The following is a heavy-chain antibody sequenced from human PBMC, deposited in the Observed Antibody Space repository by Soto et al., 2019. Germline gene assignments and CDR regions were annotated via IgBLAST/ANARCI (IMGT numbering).Heavy chain of an antibody. CDR1: GGSISSGDYY. Sequence: SETLSLTCTVSGGSISSGDYYWTWIRQPPGKGLEWIGFIFYTGSPYYNPSLKSRVAISVDTSKNQFSLNLTSVTAADTAVYFCAGEPKGGPAAGAIEIWGQGTMVTV. J-gene: IGHJ3*02. CDR2: IFYTGSP. V-gene: IGHV4-30-4*01. CDR3: AGEPKGGPAAGAIEI. D-gene: IGHD6-25*01.